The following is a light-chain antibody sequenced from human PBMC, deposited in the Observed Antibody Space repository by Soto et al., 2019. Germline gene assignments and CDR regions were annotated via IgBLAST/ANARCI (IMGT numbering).Light chain of an antibody. Sequence: DIQFTHSPYFLSASLGYIFTITFRASQIILTWLAWYQQKPGKAPKLLIYDASSLESGVPSRFSGSGSGTEFTLTITSLQPDDFASYYCQQYNNYLWSFGQGTKVDIK. V-gene: IGKV1-5*01. CDR1: QIILTW. CDR3: QQYNNYLWS. CDR2: DAS. J-gene: IGKJ1*01.